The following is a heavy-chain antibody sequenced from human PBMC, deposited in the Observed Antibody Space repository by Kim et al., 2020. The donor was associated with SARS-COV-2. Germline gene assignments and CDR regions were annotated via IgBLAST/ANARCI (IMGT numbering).Heavy chain of an antibody. CDR2: T. V-gene: IGHV4-31*02. J-gene: IGHJ4*02. D-gene: IGHD1-26*01. Sequence: THYDPSLTSGVTITLDTSKNPFSLTLSSVTAADTAVYYCARAPSGSYSDYWGQGTLVTVSS. CDR3: ARAPSGSYSDY.